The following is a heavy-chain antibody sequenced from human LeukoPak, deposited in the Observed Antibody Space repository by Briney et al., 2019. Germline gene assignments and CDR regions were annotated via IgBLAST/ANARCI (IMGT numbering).Heavy chain of an antibody. D-gene: IGHD3-3*01. V-gene: IGHV3-23*01. Sequence: GRSLRLSCAPSGFTFSSYAMSWVRQAPGNGLEWVSAISGSGGSTYYADSVKGRFTISRDNSKNTLYLQMNSLRAEDTAVYYCAKDRDFWSGYYRVFDYWGQGTLVTVSP. CDR2: ISGSGGST. J-gene: IGHJ4*02. CDR3: AKDRDFWSGYYRVFDY. CDR1: GFTFSSYA.